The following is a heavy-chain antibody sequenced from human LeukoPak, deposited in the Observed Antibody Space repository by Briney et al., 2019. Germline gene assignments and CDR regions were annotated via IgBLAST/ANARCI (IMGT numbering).Heavy chain of an antibody. V-gene: IGHV3-30*04. Sequence: PGRSLRLSCAASGFTFSIYAMHWVRQAPGKGLEWVAVISSDGITKYYADSVKGRFTISRDNSKNTLYLQMNSLRPEDTAVYYCARGKGSGTNSSPHPDYWGQGTLVTASS. CDR1: GFTFSIYA. D-gene: IGHD3-10*01. CDR3: ARGKGSGTNSSPHPDY. CDR2: ISSDGITK. J-gene: IGHJ4*02.